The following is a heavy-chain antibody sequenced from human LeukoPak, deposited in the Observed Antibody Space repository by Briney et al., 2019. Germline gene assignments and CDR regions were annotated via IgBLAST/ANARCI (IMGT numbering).Heavy chain of an antibody. Sequence: SETLSLTCTVSGGSISSGDYYWSWIRQPPGKGLEWIGYIYYSGSTYYNPSLKSRVTISVDTSKNQFSLKLSSVTAADTAVYYCARDLWVHYYYCYMDVWGKGTTVTVSS. CDR3: ARDLWVHYYYCYMDV. D-gene: IGHD1-1*01. CDR1: GGSISSGDYY. CDR2: IYYSGST. V-gene: IGHV4-30-4*08. J-gene: IGHJ6*03.